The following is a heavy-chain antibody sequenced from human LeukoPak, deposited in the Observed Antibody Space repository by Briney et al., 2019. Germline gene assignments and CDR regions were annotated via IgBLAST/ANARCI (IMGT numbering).Heavy chain of an antibody. D-gene: IGHD6-19*01. CDR1: GFPFSSYE. CDR3: ARDAVAGYFDY. V-gene: IGHV3-48*03. J-gene: IGHJ4*02. CDR2: ISSSGSTI. Sequence: PGGSLRLSCAASGFPFSSYEMNWVRQAQGKGLEWVSYISSSGSTIYYADSVKGRFTISRDNAKNSLYLQMNSLRAEDTAVYYCARDAVAGYFDYWGQGTLVTVSS.